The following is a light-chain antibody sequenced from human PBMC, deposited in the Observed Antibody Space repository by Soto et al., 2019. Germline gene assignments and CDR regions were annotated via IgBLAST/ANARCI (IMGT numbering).Light chain of an antibody. V-gene: IGKV1-5*01. J-gene: IGKJ1*01. CDR2: DAS. Sequence: DFQMTQSPSTLSSSLGDRGTITCRASQNIRSLLAWFQQKPGKAPKLLIYDASSLESGVPQRFTGSGSGTEFTLTIRSMKTDDFSTDDCQQYHSYWTFCQGTKVDNK. CDR1: QNIRSL. CDR3: QQYHSYWT.